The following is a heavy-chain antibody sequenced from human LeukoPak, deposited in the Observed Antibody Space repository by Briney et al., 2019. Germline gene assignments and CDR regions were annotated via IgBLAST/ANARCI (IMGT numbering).Heavy chain of an antibody. CDR2: ITGSSTTI. Sequence: GGSLRLSCAASGFTFSSYEMNWVRRAPGKGLEWVSYITGSSTTIYYADSVKGRFTISRDNAKNSLYLQMNSLRAEDTALYYCARDVNGFSSTWYEYWGQGTLVTVSS. CDR3: ARDVNGFSSTWYEY. CDR1: GFTFSSYE. J-gene: IGHJ4*02. V-gene: IGHV3-48*01. D-gene: IGHD6-13*01.